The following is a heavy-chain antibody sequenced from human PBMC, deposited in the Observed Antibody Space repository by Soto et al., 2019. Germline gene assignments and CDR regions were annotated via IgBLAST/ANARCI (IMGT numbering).Heavy chain of an antibody. J-gene: IGHJ4*02. D-gene: IGHD3-9*01. CDR1: GYSFATYW. CDR3: ATASDWAFDY. CDR2: IYPDDSDT. V-gene: IGHV5-51*01. Sequence: PXXSLKIACKGSGYSFATYWIXWVRQMPGKGLEWMGIIYPDDSDTRYSPSFQGQVTISADESISTAFLQWSSLKASDTAMYYCATASDWAFDYWGQGTLVTVSS.